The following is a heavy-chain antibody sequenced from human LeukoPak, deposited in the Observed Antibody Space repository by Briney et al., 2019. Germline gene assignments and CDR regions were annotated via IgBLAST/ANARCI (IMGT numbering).Heavy chain of an antibody. CDR1: GFTFSSYA. D-gene: IGHD1-26*01. CDR3: ARDVYSGSYWFDP. J-gene: IGHJ5*02. CDR2: ISYDGSNK. V-gene: IGHV3-30*01. Sequence: GRSLRLSCAASGFTFSSYAMHWVRQAPGKGLEWVAVISYDGSNKYYADSVKGRFTISRDNSKNTLYLQMNSLRAEDTAVYYCARDVYSGSYWFDPWGQETLVTVSS.